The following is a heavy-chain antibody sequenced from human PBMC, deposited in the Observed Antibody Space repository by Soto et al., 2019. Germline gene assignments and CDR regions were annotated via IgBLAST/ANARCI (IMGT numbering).Heavy chain of an antibody. CDR3: AKRQEYQLPGEIDY. D-gene: IGHD2-2*01. J-gene: IGHJ4*02. CDR2: ISSGGGST. CDR1: GLTFITYA. Sequence: GGSLILSCAASGLTFITYAMSWVRQAPGKGLEWVSAISSGGGSTYYADSVKGRFTISRDNSKNTLYLQMSSLRAEDTAVYYCAKRQEYQLPGEIDYWGQGTLVTVSS. V-gene: IGHV3-23*01.